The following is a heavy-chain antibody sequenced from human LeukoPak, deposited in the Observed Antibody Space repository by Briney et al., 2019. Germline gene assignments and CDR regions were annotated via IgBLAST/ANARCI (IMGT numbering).Heavy chain of an antibody. CDR2: IRSKAYGGTT. Sequence: GGSLRLSCTASGFTFGDYAMSWFRQAPGKGLEWVGFIRSKAYGGTTEYAASVKGRFTISRDDSKSIAYLQMNSQKTEDTAVYYCSRAKSNYYDSSAPNYWGRGTLVTVSS. CDR3: SRAKSNYYDSSAPNY. D-gene: IGHD3-22*01. V-gene: IGHV3-49*03. CDR1: GFTFGDYA. J-gene: IGHJ4*02.